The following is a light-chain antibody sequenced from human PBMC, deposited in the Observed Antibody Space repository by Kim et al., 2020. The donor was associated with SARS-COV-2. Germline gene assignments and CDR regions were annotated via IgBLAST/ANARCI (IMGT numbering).Light chain of an antibody. CDR3: QQYDSWVT. J-gene: IGKJ4*01. CDR1: QTVSSK. Sequence: AVSPGGRTTLFCRARQTVSSKLAWYPQTPGQAPRLLISDASTRATGIPARFSATGSGTGFTLTINSLQSEDSAVYFCQQYDSWVTFGGGTKVDIK. CDR2: DAS. V-gene: IGKV3D-15*01.